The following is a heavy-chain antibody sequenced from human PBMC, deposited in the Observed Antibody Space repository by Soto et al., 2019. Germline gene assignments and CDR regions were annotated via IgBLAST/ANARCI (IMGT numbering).Heavy chain of an antibody. CDR3: ARWPQPRYTADPYAVDV. CDR1: GGTFSSSG. Sequence: QVHLVQSGTEVKKPGSSVKVSCKASGGTFSSSGFSWVRQAPGQGLEWMGMIVPSIDTTNYAQKFQARVTIPADEVTSTAYMELRSLRSEDTAVYYCARWPQPRYTADPYAVDVWGQGTRVIVSS. J-gene: IGHJ6*02. D-gene: IGHD3-16*02. V-gene: IGHV1-69*18. CDR2: IVPSIDTT.